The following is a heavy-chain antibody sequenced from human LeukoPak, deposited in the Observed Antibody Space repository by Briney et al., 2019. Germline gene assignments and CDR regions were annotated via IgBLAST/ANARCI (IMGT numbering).Heavy chain of an antibody. Sequence: ASVKVSCKTSGYTFNNYGISWVRQAPGQGLEWMGWVSSYNGDTNYAQKFQGRVTMSTDTSTSTAYMELRSLRFDDTAIYYCAKDWHILTGRNCFDPWGQGTLVTVAS. V-gene: IGHV1-18*01. CDR2: VSSYNGDT. J-gene: IGHJ5*02. D-gene: IGHD3-9*01. CDR3: AKDWHILTGRNCFDP. CDR1: GYTFNNYG.